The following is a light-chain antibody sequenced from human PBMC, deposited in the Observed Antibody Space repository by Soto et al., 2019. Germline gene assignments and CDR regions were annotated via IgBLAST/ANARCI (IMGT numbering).Light chain of an antibody. Sequence: QSALTQPASVSASPGQSITISCTGTSSDIGAYNSVSWYQQHPGKAPQLMIYDVSYRPSGISSRFSGAKSGNTASLTISGLQAADDADYYCASYTSARIRVFGGGTQLT. CDR1: SSDIGAYNS. CDR2: DVS. J-gene: IGLJ2*01. CDR3: ASYTSARIRV. V-gene: IGLV2-14*01.